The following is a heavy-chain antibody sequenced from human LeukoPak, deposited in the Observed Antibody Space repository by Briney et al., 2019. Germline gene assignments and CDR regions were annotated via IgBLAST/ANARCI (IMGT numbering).Heavy chain of an antibody. CDR2: ISSRGTTI. CDR1: GFTVSSDS. CDR3: ARGEEYSSSLYQCDY. V-gene: IGHV3-48*01. J-gene: IGHJ4*02. Sequence: GGSLRLSCTVSGFTVSSDSMSWVRQAPGKGLEWVSYISSRGTTIYYADSVKGRFTISRDNAKKSLHLQMNSLRAEDTALYYCARGEEYSSSLYQCDYWGQGTLVTVSS. D-gene: IGHD6-13*01.